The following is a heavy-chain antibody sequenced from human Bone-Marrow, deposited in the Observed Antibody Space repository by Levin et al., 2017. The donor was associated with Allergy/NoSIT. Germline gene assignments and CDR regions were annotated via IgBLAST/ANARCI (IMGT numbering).Heavy chain of an antibody. CDR3: AKDKDYYDSSLDY. CDR2: ISWNSGSI. D-gene: IGHD3-22*01. V-gene: IGHV3-9*01. CDR1: GFTFDDYA. J-gene: IGHJ4*02. Sequence: TGGSLRLSCAASGFTFDDYAMHWVRQAPGKGLEWVSGISWNSGSIGYADSVKGRFTISRDNAKNSLYLQMNSLRAEDTALYYCAKDKDYYDSSLDYWGQGTLVTVSS.